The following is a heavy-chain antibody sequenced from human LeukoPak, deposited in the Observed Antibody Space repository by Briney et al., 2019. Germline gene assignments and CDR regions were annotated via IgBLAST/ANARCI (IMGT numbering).Heavy chain of an antibody. Sequence: SVKVSCKASGGTFSSYAISWVRQAPGQGLEWMGGIIPIFGTANYAQKFQGRVTITTDESTSTAYMELSSLRSEDTAVYYCARTVAGRRASYYYYYMDVWGKGTTVTVSS. CDR2: IIPIFGTA. CDR1: GGTFSSYA. D-gene: IGHD6-19*01. J-gene: IGHJ6*03. CDR3: ARTVAGRRASYYYYYMDV. V-gene: IGHV1-69*05.